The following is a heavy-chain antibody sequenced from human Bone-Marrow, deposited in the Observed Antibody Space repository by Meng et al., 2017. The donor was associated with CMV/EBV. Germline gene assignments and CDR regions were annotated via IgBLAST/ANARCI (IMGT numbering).Heavy chain of an antibody. V-gene: IGHV3-7*01. Sequence: GESLKISCAASGFTFSGHWMTWVRQAPGKGLEWVANIKEDGTDKKYLDSVKGRFTISRDNAKNSLSLQMNSLRAEDTAVYYCARLRCSGGGCQSAFAYWGQGTLVTVSS. J-gene: IGHJ4*02. D-gene: IGHD2-15*01. CDR2: IKEDGTDK. CDR1: GFTFSGHW. CDR3: ARLRCSGGGCQSAFAY.